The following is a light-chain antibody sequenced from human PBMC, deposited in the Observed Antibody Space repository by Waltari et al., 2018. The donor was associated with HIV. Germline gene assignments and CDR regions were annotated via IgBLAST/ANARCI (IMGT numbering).Light chain of an antibody. Sequence: QTVVTQESSLSVSPGGTVTLTCGLRSSSVSGRSPPRWYQQTPGQAPRTLIHNPNTRSSGVPDRFSGSILGNKAALTISGAQADDECDYHCVLYVGSGIWVFGGGTKLTVL. CDR2: NPN. CDR3: VLYVGSGIWV. CDR1: SSSVSGRSP. V-gene: IGLV8-61*01. J-gene: IGLJ3*02.